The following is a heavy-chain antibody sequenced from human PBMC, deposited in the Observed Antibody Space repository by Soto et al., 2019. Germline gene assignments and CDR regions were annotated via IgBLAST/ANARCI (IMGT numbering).Heavy chain of an antibody. CDR1: GFTFSSYA. D-gene: IGHD6-13*01. CDR2: ISGGGGTT. Sequence: LRLSCEASGFTFSSYAMSWVRQAPGKGLEWVSGISGGGGTTYYADSMKGSFTISRDNSKNTLYLQMNSLRAEDTAVYYCARVSSSWYYYFDYWGQGTLVTVSS. CDR3: ARVSSSWYYYFDY. V-gene: IGHV3-23*01. J-gene: IGHJ4*02.